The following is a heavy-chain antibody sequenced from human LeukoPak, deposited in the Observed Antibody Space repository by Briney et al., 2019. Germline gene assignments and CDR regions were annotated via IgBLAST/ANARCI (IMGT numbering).Heavy chain of an antibody. CDR2: IYYSGTT. CDR1: GGSISSISYY. Sequence: PSETLSLTCTVSGGSISSISYYWGWIRQPPGKGLEWIGYIYYSGTTNYNPSLKSRVTMSVDMSKNQFSLKLSSVTAADTAVYYCARRSSSWKNWFDPWGQGTLVTVSS. J-gene: IGHJ5*02. CDR3: ARRSSSWKNWFDP. D-gene: IGHD6-13*01. V-gene: IGHV4-61*05.